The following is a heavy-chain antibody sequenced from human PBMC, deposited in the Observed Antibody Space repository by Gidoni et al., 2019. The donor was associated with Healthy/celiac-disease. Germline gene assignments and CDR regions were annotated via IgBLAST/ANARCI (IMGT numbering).Heavy chain of an antibody. CDR2: ISYDGSNK. Sequence: QVQLVESGGGVVQPGRSLRLPCAASGFTFSSDGMHGVRQAPGKGLEWVAVISYDGSNKYYADSVKGRFTISRDNSKNTLYLQMNSLRAEDTAVYYCAKDRAGSGSYYHYYYYGMDVWGQGTTVTVSS. D-gene: IGHD3-10*01. V-gene: IGHV3-30*18. J-gene: IGHJ6*02. CDR3: AKDRAGSGSYYHYYYYGMDV. CDR1: GFTFSSDG.